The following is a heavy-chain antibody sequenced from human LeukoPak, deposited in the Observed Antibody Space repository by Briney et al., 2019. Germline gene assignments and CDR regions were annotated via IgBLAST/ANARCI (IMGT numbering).Heavy chain of an antibody. J-gene: IGHJ4*02. CDR2: IYYTET. V-gene: IGHV4-59*08. CDR3: ARDFWSGYYMD. D-gene: IGHD3-3*01. Sequence: SETLSLTCTVSGGSVSNYYWSWIRQSPGKGLEWIGYIYYTETSYNPSLKSRVTISADTSKNQFSLKLYSVTAADTAVYYCARDFWSGYYMDWGQGTLVTVSS. CDR1: GGSVSNYY.